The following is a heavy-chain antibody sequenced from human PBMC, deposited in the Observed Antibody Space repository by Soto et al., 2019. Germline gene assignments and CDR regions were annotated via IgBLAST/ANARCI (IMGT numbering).Heavy chain of an antibody. D-gene: IGHD6-13*01. CDR3: ARDSMYSSSWFYGMDV. CDR1: GYSFTTYA. CDR2: INGGNGNT. V-gene: IGHV1-3*01. Sequence: XSVKVSCKAAGYSFTTYAMHWGRQAPGQRLEWMGWINGGNGNTKYSQNFQGRVTITRDTSASTAYIELSSLRSEDTAVYYCARDSMYSSSWFYGMDVWGQGTTVTVSS. J-gene: IGHJ6*02.